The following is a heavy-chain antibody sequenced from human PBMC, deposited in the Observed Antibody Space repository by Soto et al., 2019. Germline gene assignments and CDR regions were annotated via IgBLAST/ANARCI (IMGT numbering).Heavy chain of an antibody. Sequence: ASVKVSCKASGYTFTSYGISWVRQASGQGLEWMGWISAYNGNTNYAQKLQGRVTMTTDTSTSTAYMELRSLRSDDTAAYYCARAYYGSGSFYFDYWGQGTLVTVSS. CDR3: ARAYYGSGSFYFDY. D-gene: IGHD3-10*01. J-gene: IGHJ4*02. V-gene: IGHV1-18*01. CDR2: ISAYNGNT. CDR1: GYTFTSYG.